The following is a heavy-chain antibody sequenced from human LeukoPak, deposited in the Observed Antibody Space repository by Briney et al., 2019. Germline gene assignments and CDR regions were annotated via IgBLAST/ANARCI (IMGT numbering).Heavy chain of an antibody. CDR1: GGSFSGYY. CDR3: ARAGDHVLYGGTDM. D-gene: IGHD4-23*01. Sequence: PSETLSLTCAVYGGSFSGYYWSWIRQPPGKGPEWIGEINHSGSTNYNPSLKSRVTISVDTSKNQFSLQLNSVTPEDTAVYYCARAGDHVLYGGTDMWGLGTMVTVSS. CDR2: INHSGST. V-gene: IGHV4-34*01. J-gene: IGHJ3*02.